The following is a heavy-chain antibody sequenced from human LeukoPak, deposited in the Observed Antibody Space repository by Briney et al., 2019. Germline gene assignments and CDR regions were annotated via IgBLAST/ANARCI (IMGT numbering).Heavy chain of an antibody. V-gene: IGHV5-10-1*01. D-gene: IGHD6-13*01. J-gene: IGHJ6*02. CDR2: IDPSDSYT. CDR3: ARRGSSWYGGYGMDV. CDR1: GYSFTSYW. Sequence: GGSLKISCKGSGYSFTSYWISWVRQMPGKGLEWMGRIDPSDSYTNYSPSFQGHVTISADKSISTAYLQWSSLKASDTAMYYCARRGSSWYGGYGMDVWGQGTTVTVSS.